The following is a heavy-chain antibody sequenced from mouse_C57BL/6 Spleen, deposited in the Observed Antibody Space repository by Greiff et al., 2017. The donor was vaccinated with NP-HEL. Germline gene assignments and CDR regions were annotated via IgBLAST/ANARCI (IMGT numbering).Heavy chain of an antibody. Sequence: QVQLQQPGAELVMPGASVKLSCKASGYTFTSYWMHWVKQRPGQGLEWIGEIDPSDSYTNYNQKFKGKSTLTVDKSSSTAYMQLSSLTSEDSAVYYCARDYGYPDYWGQGTTLTVAS. J-gene: IGHJ2*01. CDR3: ARDYGYPDY. CDR1: GYTFTSYW. V-gene: IGHV1-69*01. D-gene: IGHD2-2*01. CDR2: IDPSDSYT.